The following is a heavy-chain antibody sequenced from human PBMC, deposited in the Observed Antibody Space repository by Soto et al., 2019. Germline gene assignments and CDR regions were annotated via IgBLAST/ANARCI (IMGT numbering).Heavy chain of an antibody. V-gene: IGHV4-59*08. Sequence: QVQLQESGPGLVRPSETLSLTCTVSGGSINHYYLTWIRQPPGKGLEWMGYIYYSGTTTNYNPSLKIRVPLSVDTSINQFSLKLSSGTAADTAVYYCARLGGSYAVPHFDYWGHGTLVTVSS. J-gene: IGHJ4*01. CDR1: GGSINHYY. CDR3: ARLGGSYAVPHFDY. CDR2: IYYSGTTT. D-gene: IGHD1-26*01.